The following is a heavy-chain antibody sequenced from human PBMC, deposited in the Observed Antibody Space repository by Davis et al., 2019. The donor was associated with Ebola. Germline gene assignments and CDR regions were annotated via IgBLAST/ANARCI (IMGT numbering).Heavy chain of an antibody. J-gene: IGHJ4*03. CDR2: IYYSGST. V-gene: IGHV4-39*01. CDR3: VLWLVPYFDY. D-gene: IGHD6-19*01. CDR1: GGSISSSSYY. Sequence: SETLSLTCTVSGGSISSSSYYWGWIRQPPGKGLEWIGSIYYSGSTYYNPSLKSRVTISVDTSKNQFSLKLSSVTAADTAVYYCVLWLVPYFDYWGQGTTVTVSS.